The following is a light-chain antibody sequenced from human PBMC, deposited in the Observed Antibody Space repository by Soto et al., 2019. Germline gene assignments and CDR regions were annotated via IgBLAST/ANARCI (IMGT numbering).Light chain of an antibody. CDR2: DAS. V-gene: IGKV1-33*01. CDR1: QDISNH. CDR3: QQYDNLLFT. Sequence: DIPMTQSPSSLSASVGDRVTITCLASQDISNHLNWYQQKPGEAPKLLIYDASNLETGVPSRFSGSGSGTDFTFTISSLQPEDFAAYYCQQYDNLLFTFGPGTKVDIK. J-gene: IGKJ3*01.